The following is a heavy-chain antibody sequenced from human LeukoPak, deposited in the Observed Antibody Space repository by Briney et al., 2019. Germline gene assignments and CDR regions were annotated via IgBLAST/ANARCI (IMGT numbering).Heavy chain of an antibody. CDR2: INPNSGGT. CDR3: AREAAAGTFGYYYYYMDV. D-gene: IGHD6-13*01. V-gene: IGHV1-2*02. CDR1: GYTFTGYY. Sequence: GASVKVSCKASGYTFTGYYMHWVRQAPGQGLEWMGWINPNSGGTNYAQKFQGRVTMTRDTSISTAYMELRSLRSDDTAVYYCAREAAAGTFGYYYYYMDVWGKGTTVTVSS. J-gene: IGHJ6*03.